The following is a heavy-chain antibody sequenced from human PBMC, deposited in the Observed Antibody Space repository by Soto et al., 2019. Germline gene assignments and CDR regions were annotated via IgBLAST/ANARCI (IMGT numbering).Heavy chain of an antibody. V-gene: IGHV3-11*01. CDR3: ASPGEACISTSCYRAFDI. Sequence: QVQLVESGGGLVKPGGSLRLSCAASGFTFSDYYMSWIRQAPGKGLEWVSYISSSGSTIYYADSVKGRFTISGDNAKNSLYLQMNSLRAEATAVYYCASPGEACISTSCYRAFDIWGQGTMVTVSS. CDR1: GFTFSDYY. J-gene: IGHJ3*02. D-gene: IGHD2-2*01. CDR2: ISSSGSTI.